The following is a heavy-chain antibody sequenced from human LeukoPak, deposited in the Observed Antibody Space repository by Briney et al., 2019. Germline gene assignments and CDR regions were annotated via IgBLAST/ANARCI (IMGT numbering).Heavy chain of an antibody. J-gene: IGHJ5*02. Sequence: ASVKVSCKASGYTFTGYYMHWVRQAPGQGLEWMGWINPNSGGTNYAQKFQGRGTMTRDTSISTAYMELSRLRSDDTAVYYCARGQQLARIYWFDPWGQGTLVTVSS. V-gene: IGHV1-2*02. CDR3: ARGQQLARIYWFDP. D-gene: IGHD6-13*01. CDR1: GYTFTGYY. CDR2: INPNSGGT.